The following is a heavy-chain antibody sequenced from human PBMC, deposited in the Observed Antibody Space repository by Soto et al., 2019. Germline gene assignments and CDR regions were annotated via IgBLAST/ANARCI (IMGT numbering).Heavy chain of an antibody. CDR2: IYYSGST. CDR3: ARSGGRQQLVNFDY. CDR1: GGSISSGGYY. J-gene: IGHJ4*02. V-gene: IGHV4-31*03. D-gene: IGHD6-6*01. Sequence: PLETLSLTCTVSGGSISSGGYYWSWIRQHPGKGLEWIGYIYYSGSTYYNPSLKSRVTISVDTSKNQFSLKLSSVTAADTAVYYCARSGGRQQLVNFDYWGQGTLVTVSS.